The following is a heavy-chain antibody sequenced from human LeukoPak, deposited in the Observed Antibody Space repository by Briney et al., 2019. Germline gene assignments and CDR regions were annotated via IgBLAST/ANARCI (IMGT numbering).Heavy chain of an antibody. J-gene: IGHJ5*02. CDR3: ARDYRPELVRGFDP. V-gene: IGHV1-18*01. Sequence: GASVKVSCKASGYTFTSYAMNWVRQAPGQGLEWMGWISAYNGNTNYAQKLQGRVTMTTDTSTSTAYMELRSLRSDDTAVYYCARDYRPELVRGFDPWGQGTLVTVSS. CDR1: GYTFTSYA. CDR2: ISAYNGNT. D-gene: IGHD1-1*01.